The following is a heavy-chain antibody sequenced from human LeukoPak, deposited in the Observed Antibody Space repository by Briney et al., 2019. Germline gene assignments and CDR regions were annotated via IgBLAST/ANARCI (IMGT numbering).Heavy chain of an antibody. CDR3: AREYCSGGSCYIAFDI. CDR2: INHSGST. Sequence: SETLSLTCAVYGGSFSGYYWSWLRQPPGKGLEWIGEINHSGSTNYNPSLKSRVTISVDTSKNQFSLKLSSVTAADTAVYYCAREYCSGGSCYIAFDIWGQGTMVTVSS. V-gene: IGHV4-34*01. J-gene: IGHJ3*02. CDR1: GGSFSGYY. D-gene: IGHD2-15*01.